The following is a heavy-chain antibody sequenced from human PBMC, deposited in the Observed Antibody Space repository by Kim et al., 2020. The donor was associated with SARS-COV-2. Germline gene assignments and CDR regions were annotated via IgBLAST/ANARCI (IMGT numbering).Heavy chain of an antibody. Sequence: GGSLRLSCAASGFIFSDYAMHWVRQVPGKGLEWVAGITGNSGNREYADSVEGRFTISRDNAKDSLFLQMDSLRVEDTAFYYCTKASSGWYSLLDYWGPGTLAT. D-gene: IGHD6-19*01. J-gene: IGHJ4*02. CDR3: TKASSGWYSLLDY. CDR1: GFIFSDYA. CDR2: ITGNSGNR. V-gene: IGHV3-9*01.